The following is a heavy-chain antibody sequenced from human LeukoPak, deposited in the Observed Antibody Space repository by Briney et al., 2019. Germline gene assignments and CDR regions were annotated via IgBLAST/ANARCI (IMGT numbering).Heavy chain of an antibody. Sequence: GGSLRLSCAASGFTFSSYGMHWVRQAPGKGLEWVAVIRYDGSNKYYADSVKGRFTISRDNSKNTLYLQMNSLRAEDTAVYYCAKDLRPYCSSTSCADYYYYYMDVWGKGTTVTVSS. CDR1: GFTFSSYG. V-gene: IGHV3-30*02. CDR3: AKDLRPYCSSTSCADYYYYYMDV. CDR2: IRYDGSNK. D-gene: IGHD2-2*01. J-gene: IGHJ6*03.